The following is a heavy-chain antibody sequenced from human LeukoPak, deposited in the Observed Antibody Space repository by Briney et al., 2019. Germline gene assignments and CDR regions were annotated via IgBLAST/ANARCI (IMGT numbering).Heavy chain of an antibody. CDR3: ARGDSSSLPFDY. CDR1: GGDINNYY. J-gene: IGHJ4*02. D-gene: IGHD6-6*01. CDR2: IYHTGST. Sequence: SETLSLTCTVSGGDINNYYWSWIRQSPGKGLVWIGYIYHTGSTNYNPSLKSRVTISVDTSKNQFSLKLRSVTAADTAVYYCARGDSSSLPFDYWGQGTLVTVSS. V-gene: IGHV4-59*01.